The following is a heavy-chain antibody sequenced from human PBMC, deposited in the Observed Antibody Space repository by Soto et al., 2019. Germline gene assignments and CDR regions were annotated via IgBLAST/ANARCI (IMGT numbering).Heavy chain of an antibody. CDR3: ARLTDSYGYVRFDY. CDR1: GFTSSSYS. CDR2: ISSSSSTI. V-gene: IGHV3-48*01. Sequence: GGSLRLSCAASGFTSSSYSMNWVRQAPGKGLEWVSYISSSSSTIYYADSVKGRFTISRDNAKNSLYLQMNSLRAEDTAVYYCARLTDSYGYVRFDYWGQGTLVTVSS. J-gene: IGHJ4*02. D-gene: IGHD5-18*01.